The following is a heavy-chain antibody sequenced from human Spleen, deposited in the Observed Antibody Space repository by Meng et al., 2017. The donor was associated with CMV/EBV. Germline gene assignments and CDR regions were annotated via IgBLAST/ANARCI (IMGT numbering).Heavy chain of an antibody. CDR3: ARATTVVTAWVDP. D-gene: IGHD4-23*01. CDR1: RFTCSSYA. V-gene: IGHV3-23*01. Sequence: CAASRFTCSSYAMNWVRQAPGKGLEWVSGISGGGGSTYYADSAKGRFTISRDNSKNTLYLQMNSLRAEDTAIYHCARATTVVTAWVDPWGQGTLVTVSS. CDR2: ISGGGGST. J-gene: IGHJ5*02.